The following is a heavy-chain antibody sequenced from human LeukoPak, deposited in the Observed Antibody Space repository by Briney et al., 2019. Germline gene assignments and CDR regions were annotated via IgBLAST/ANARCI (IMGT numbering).Heavy chain of an antibody. J-gene: IGHJ4*02. Sequence: SVKVSCKASGGTFSSYAISWVRQAPGQGLEWMGRIIPILGIANYAQKFQDRVTITADKSTSTAYMELSSLRSEDTAVYYCARGPVDSGSYYGFDYWGQGTLVTVSS. CDR1: GGTFSSYA. D-gene: IGHD1-26*01. CDR3: ARGPVDSGSYYGFDY. CDR2: IIPILGIA. V-gene: IGHV1-69*04.